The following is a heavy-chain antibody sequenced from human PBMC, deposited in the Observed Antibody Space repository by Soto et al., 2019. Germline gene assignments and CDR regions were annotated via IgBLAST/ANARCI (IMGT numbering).Heavy chain of an antibody. CDR3: ARVDHRGYFAILTDY. Sequence: SETLSLTCTVSGDSLSSGGHYWSWIRQRPGKGLEWIGHIYDSVNTYYSPSLRSRVTISADMSKNQFSLNLRSVTAADTAVYYCARVDHRGYFAILTDYWGQGTLVTVSS. CDR2: IYDSVNT. D-gene: IGHD3-9*01. V-gene: IGHV4-31*03. J-gene: IGHJ4*02. CDR1: GDSLSSGGHY.